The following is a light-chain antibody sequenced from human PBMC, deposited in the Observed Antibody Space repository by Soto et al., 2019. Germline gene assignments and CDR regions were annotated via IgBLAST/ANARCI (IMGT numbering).Light chain of an antibody. CDR2: DAS. CDR1: QSISSW. V-gene: IGKV1-5*01. CDR3: QQYNSYSR. Sequence: DIQMTHSPSTLSASVGDRVTITCRASQSISSWLAWYQQKPGKAPKLLIYDASSLESGVPSRFSGSGSGTEFTLTISSLQPDDFATYYCQQYNSYSRFGQGTKVDIK. J-gene: IGKJ1*01.